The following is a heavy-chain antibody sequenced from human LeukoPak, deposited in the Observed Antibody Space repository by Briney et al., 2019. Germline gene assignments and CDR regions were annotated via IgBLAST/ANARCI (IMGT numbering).Heavy chain of an antibody. CDR2: ISPFNGYT. CDR3: PRDRGILSGYYDWAPDY. V-gene: IGHV1-18*04. CDR1: GCTFSQYG. J-gene: IGHJ4*02. D-gene: IGHD3-9*01. Sequence: GASVKVSCKVSGCTFSQYGISWVRQAPGQGLEWMGWISPFNGYTNYLQKIEGRVTLTTDTFTSTVYMEMRSLRSDDTAVYYCPRDRGILSGYYDWAPDYWGQGTPVTVYS.